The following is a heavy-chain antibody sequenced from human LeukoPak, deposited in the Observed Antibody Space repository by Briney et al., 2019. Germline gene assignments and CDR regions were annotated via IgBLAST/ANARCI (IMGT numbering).Heavy chain of an antibody. Sequence: ASVRASCKASGYTFTSYGISWVRQAPGQGLEWMGWISAYNGNTNYAQKLQGRVTMTTDTSTSTAYMELRSLRSDDTAVYYCARDMGSGWYQAPWGQGTLVTVSS. D-gene: IGHD6-19*01. CDR1: GYTFTSYG. CDR3: ARDMGSGWYQAP. J-gene: IGHJ5*02. V-gene: IGHV1-18*04. CDR2: ISAYNGNT.